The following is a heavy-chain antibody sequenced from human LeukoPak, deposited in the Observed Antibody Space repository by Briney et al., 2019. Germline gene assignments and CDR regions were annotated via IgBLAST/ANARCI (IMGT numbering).Heavy chain of an antibody. Sequence: PGGSLRLSCAASGFSLTNIAMAWVRQSPGKRLERVSGILANGVTTYYADSVKGRFTISRDISKSTLYLQMNSLTVDDTATYFCVKDLNYGDGRWEFDPWGQGTLVTVA. CDR3: VKDLNYGDGRWEFDP. D-gene: IGHD4/OR15-4a*01. CDR2: ILANGVTT. V-gene: IGHV3-23*01. CDR1: GFSLTNIA. J-gene: IGHJ5*02.